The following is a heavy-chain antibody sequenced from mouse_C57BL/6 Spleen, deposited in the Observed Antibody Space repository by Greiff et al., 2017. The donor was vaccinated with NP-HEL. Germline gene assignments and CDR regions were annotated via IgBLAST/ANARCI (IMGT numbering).Heavy chain of an antibody. CDR2: ISSGGDYI. CDR3: TREVYYGSSYGGTYFDY. V-gene: IGHV5-9-1*02. CDR1: GFTFSSYA. J-gene: IGHJ2*01. Sequence: EVKLVESGEGLVKPGGSLKLSCAASGFTFSSYAMSWVRQTPEKRLEWVAYISSGGDYIYYADTVKGRFTISRDNARNTLYLQMSSLKSEDTAMYYCTREVYYGSSYGGTYFDYWGQGTTLTVSS. D-gene: IGHD1-1*01.